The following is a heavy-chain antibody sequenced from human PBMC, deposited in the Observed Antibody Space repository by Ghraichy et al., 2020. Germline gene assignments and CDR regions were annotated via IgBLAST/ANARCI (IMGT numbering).Heavy chain of an antibody. CDR3: ARVTHFPTADGLWSGFFDL. Sequence: TNYNPALKSRVSISVDEAKNQFSLRMTSVTAADTAVYFCARVTHFPTADGLWSGFFDLWGRGSFVTVSS. J-gene: IGHJ4*02. D-gene: IGHD3-3*01. V-gene: IGHV4-4*01. CDR2: T.